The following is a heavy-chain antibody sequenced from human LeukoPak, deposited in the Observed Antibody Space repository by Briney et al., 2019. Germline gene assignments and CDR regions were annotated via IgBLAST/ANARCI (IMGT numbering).Heavy chain of an antibody. CDR1: GYTLTELS. D-gene: IGHD3-9*01. CDR2: FDPEDGET. J-gene: IGHJ4*02. V-gene: IGHV1-24*01. CDR3: ATQKLTRYFDWLSTEKWAY. Sequence: ASVKVSCKVSGYTLTELSMHWVRQAPGKGLEWMGGFDPEDGETIYAQKFQGRVTMTEDTSTDTAYMELSSLRSEDTAVYYCATQKLTRYFDWLSTEKWAYWGQGTLVTVSS.